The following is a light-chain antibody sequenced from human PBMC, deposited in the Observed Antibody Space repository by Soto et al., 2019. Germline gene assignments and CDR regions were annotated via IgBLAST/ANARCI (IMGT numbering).Light chain of an antibody. J-gene: IGKJ5*01. V-gene: IGKV3-11*01. Sequence: EIVFTQSPATLSLSPGERATLSCRASQSVSSYLAWYQQKPGQPPRILIYDASNRATGIPARFSGSGSGTDFTLTISSLEPEDSSVYYCQQRHNSPITFGQGTRLEIK. CDR3: QQRHNSPIT. CDR1: QSVSSY. CDR2: DAS.